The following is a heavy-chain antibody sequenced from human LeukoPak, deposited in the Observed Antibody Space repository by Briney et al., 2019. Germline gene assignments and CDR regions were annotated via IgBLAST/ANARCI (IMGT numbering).Heavy chain of an antibody. CDR1: GFTFSSDA. D-gene: IGHD3-3*01. J-gene: IGHJ3*02. CDR3: AKDGGYYDFWSGYYLSDAFDI. V-gene: IGHV3-23*01. Sequence: PGGSLRLSCAASGFTFSSDAMSWVRPAPGEGLEWVSAISGIGGSTYYADSVKGRFTISRDNSKNTLYLQMNSLRAEDTAVYYCAKDGGYYDFWSGYYLSDAFDIWGQGTMVTVSS. CDR2: ISGIGGST.